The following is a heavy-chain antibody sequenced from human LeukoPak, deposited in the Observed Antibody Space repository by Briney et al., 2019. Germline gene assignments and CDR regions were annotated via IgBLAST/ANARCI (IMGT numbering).Heavy chain of an antibody. Sequence: PEASVKVSCTASGGTFSSYAISWVRQAPGQGLEWMGGIIPIFGTANYAQKFQGRVTITADESTSTAYMELSSLRSEDTAVYYCARLLGDYFDYWGQGTLVTVSS. D-gene: IGHD2-15*01. J-gene: IGHJ4*02. CDR1: GGTFSSYA. CDR3: ARLLGDYFDY. CDR2: IIPIFGTA. V-gene: IGHV1-69*13.